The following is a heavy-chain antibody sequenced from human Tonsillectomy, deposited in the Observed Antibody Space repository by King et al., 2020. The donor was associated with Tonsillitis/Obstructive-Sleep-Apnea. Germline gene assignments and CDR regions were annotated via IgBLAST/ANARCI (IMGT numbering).Heavy chain of an antibody. D-gene: IGHD2-8*01. CDR1: GFTFSSDS. V-gene: IGHV3-48*02. CDR3: ARDHPMGRYWYFDL. J-gene: IGHJ2*01. Sequence: DGQLVQSGGGLVQPGGSLRLSCAASGFTFSSDSLNWVRQAPGKGLEWVSYISSSSSTIYYAVSVKGRFTISRDNAKNSLYLQMNSLRDEDTAVYYCARDHPMGRYWYFDLWGRGTLVTVSS. CDR2: ISSSSSTI.